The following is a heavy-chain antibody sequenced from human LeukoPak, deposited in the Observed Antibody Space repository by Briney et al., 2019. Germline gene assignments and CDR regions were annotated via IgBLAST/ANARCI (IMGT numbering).Heavy chain of an antibody. J-gene: IGHJ4*02. CDR3: VKASSSSWSSFDY. CDR2: INQGGSRI. V-gene: IGHV3-7*03. CDR1: GFTFSSYW. Sequence: GGSLRLSCAASGFTFSSYWMSWVRQAPGKGLEWVASINQGGSRIHYVDSVKGRFTISRDNSKHTLFLQMASLRAEDTAVYYCVKASSSSWSSFDYWGQGTLVTVSS. D-gene: IGHD6-13*01.